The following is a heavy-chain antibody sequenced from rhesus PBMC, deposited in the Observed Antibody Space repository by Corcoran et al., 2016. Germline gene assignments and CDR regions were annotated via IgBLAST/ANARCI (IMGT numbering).Heavy chain of an antibody. Sequence: QVQLQESGPGLVKPSETLSLTCTVSGASISSNWWTWIRQSPGKGLEWIGEINVKSGSTNYTPTLKSRVTISKDASKRQFSLKLSSVTAADTAVYYCAREGNWNYGIDYWGQGVLVTVSS. CDR2: INVKSGST. D-gene: IGHD1-26*01. V-gene: IGHV4-80*01. CDR1: GASISSNW. J-gene: IGHJ4*01. CDR3: AREGNWNYGIDY.